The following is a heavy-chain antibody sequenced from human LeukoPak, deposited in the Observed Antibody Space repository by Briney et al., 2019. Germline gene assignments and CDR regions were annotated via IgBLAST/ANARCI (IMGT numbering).Heavy chain of an antibody. Sequence: GGSLRLSCAASGFTFSSYSMNWVRQAPGKGLEWVSYISSSSSTIYYADSVKGRFTISRDNAKNSLYLQMNSLRAEDTAVYSCARDGRYSSGDYWGQGTLVTVSS. J-gene: IGHJ4*02. D-gene: IGHD6-19*01. CDR1: GFTFSSYS. V-gene: IGHV3-48*01. CDR2: ISSSSSTI. CDR3: ARDGRYSSGDY.